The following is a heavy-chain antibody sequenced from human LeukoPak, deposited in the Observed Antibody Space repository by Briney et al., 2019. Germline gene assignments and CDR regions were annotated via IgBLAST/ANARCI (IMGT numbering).Heavy chain of an antibody. V-gene: IGHV3-23*01. CDR3: AKGVEYYYGSGSCFDY. CDR2: ISGSGGST. D-gene: IGHD3-10*01. Sequence: GGSLRLSCAASGFTFSGYAMSWVRQAPGKGLEWVSAISGSGGSTYYADSVKGRFTISRENSKNTLYLQMNSLRAEDTAVYYCAKGVEYYYGSGSCFDYWGQGTLVTVSS. J-gene: IGHJ4*02. CDR1: GFTFSGYA.